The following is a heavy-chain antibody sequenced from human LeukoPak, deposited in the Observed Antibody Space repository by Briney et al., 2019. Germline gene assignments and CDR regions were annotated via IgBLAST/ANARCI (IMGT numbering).Heavy chain of an antibody. CDR2: MNPNSGNT. CDR3: AVSQAGENDYGDYGTARGFDP. V-gene: IGHV1-8*01. CDR1: GYTFTSYD. Sequence: ASVKVSCKASGYTFTSYDINLVRQATGQGLEWMGWMNPNSGNTGHAQKFQGRVTMTRNTSISTAYMELSSLRSEDTAVYYCAVSQAGENDYGDYGTARGFDPSGQGTLVTVSS. J-gene: IGHJ5*02. D-gene: IGHD4-17*01.